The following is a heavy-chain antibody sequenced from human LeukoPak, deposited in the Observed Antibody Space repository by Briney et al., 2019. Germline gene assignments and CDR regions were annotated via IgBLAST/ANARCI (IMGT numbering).Heavy chain of an antibody. V-gene: IGHV1-8*03. CDR3: ARACPGFWSGYCNVDY. Sequence: ASVKVSCKGSGYTFTSYDINWVRQATGQGLEWMGWMNPNSGNTGYAQKLQGRVTITRNTSISTAYMELSSLRSEDTAVYYCARACPGFWSGYCNVDYWGQGTLVTVSS. D-gene: IGHD3-3*01. CDR2: MNPNSGNT. CDR1: GYTFTSYD. J-gene: IGHJ4*02.